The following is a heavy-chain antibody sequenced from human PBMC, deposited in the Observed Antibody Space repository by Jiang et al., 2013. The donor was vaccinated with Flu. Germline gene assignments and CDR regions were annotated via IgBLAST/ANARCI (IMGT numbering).Heavy chain of an antibody. CDR2: IANDGRDK. Sequence: VQLLESGGGVVQPGRSLRLSCAASGFTFSSYAMHWVRQAPDKGLEWVAVIANDGRDKHIADSVKGRFAISRDNSKNTLYLQLNGLRDEDTAVYFCAKDRSIGAAKYDFDYWGQGTLVTVSS. CDR1: GFTFSSYA. D-gene: IGHD1-26*01. V-gene: IGHV3-30*18. J-gene: IGHJ4*02. CDR3: AKDRSIGAAKYDFDY.